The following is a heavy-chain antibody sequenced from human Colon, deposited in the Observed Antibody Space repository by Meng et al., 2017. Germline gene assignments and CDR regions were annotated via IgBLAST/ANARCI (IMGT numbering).Heavy chain of an antibody. Sequence: LQESGPRRVRPSETLSLPCSVSCASVSDTNDAWSWIRQHPGKGLEWIGYGSTNHNPSLKSRVTISVDTSKNQFSLTLNSVTAADTAVYYCARDNWGSLGYWGQGTLVTVSS. D-gene: IGHD7-27*01. J-gene: IGHJ4*02. CDR2: GST. V-gene: IGHV4-61*01. CDR3: ARDNWGSLGY. CDR1: CASVSDTNDA.